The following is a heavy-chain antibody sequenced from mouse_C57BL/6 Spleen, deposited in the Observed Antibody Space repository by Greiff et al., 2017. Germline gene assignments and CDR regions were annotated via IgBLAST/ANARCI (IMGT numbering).Heavy chain of an antibody. CDR1: GYTFTDYE. D-gene: IGHD2-4*01. CDR3: TREEYDYEDY. Sequence: QVQLQQSGAELVRPGASVTLSCKASGYTFTDYEMHWVKQTPVHGLEWIGAIDPETGGTAYNQKFKGKAILTADKSSSTAYMELRSLTSEDSAVYYCTREEYDYEDYWGQGTTLTVSS. V-gene: IGHV1-15*01. J-gene: IGHJ2*01. CDR2: IDPETGGT.